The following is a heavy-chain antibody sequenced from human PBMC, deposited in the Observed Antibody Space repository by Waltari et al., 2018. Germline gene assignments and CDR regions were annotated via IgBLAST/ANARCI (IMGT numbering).Heavy chain of an antibody. V-gene: IGHV1-69*05. CDR2: IIPIFGTA. Sequence: QVQLVQSGAEVKKPGSSVKVSCKSSGGTFSSYAISWVRQAPGQGLEWMGGIIPIFGTANYAQKFQGRVTITTDESTSTAYMELSSLRSEDTAVYYCARGGRGYCTNGVCYTFDYWGQGTLVTV. J-gene: IGHJ4*02. CDR3: ARGGRGYCTNGVCYTFDY. D-gene: IGHD2-8*01. CDR1: GGTFSSYA.